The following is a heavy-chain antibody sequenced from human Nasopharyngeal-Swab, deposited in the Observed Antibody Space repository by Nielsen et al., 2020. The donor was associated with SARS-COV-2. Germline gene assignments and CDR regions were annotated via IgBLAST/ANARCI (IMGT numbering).Heavy chain of an antibody. CDR2: VYFVGSP. J-gene: IGHJ5*02. CDR1: GDPFTSSDYY. V-gene: IGHV4-39*07. Sequence: SETLSLTCSVSGDPFTSSDYYWGWIRQPPGKGLEWIGSVYFVGSPFYNPSLKSRVTISVDRSKKQFSLRLNSVTAADMAVYYCARHSSTARGWFDPWGQGILVTVSS. D-gene: IGHD4-17*01. CDR3: ARHSSTARGWFDP.